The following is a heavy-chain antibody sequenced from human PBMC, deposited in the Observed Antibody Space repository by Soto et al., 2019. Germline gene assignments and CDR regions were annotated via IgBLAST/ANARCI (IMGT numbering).Heavy chain of an antibody. Sequence: SETLSLTCTVSGGSISSGGYYWSWIRHHPGKGLEWIGYIYYSGSTYYNPSLKSRVTISVDTSKNQFSLKLSSVTAADTAVYYCARDLDHCSGGSCHGAYYYGMDVWGQGTTVTVSS. V-gene: IGHV4-31*03. J-gene: IGHJ6*02. CDR3: ARDLDHCSGGSCHGAYYYGMDV. D-gene: IGHD2-15*01. CDR2: IYYSGST. CDR1: GGSISSGGYY.